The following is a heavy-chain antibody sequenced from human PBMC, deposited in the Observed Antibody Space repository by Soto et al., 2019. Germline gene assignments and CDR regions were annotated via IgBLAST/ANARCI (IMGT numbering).Heavy chain of an antibody. CDR2: ISYDGSNK. V-gene: IGHV3-30*18. Sequence: GGSLRLSCAASGFIFSSYGMHGVRQAPGKGLEWVAVISYDGSNKYYADSVKGRFTISRDNSKNTLYLQMNSLRAEDTAVYYCAKVGYSYGSNIDYWGQGTLVTVSS. CDR1: GFIFSSYG. D-gene: IGHD5-18*01. CDR3: AKVGYSYGSNIDY. J-gene: IGHJ4*02.